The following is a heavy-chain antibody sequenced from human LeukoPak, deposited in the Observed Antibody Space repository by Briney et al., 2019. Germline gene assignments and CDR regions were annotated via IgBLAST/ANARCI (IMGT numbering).Heavy chain of an antibody. CDR3: ARRWYRWNDRRGGFDI. D-gene: IGHD1-1*01. CDR2: MYYSGST. V-gene: IGHV4-39*01. CDR1: GGSVGSIGYF. Sequence: SETLSLTCSVSGGSVGSIGYFWDWLRQSPGKGLEWIGSMYYSGSTSYNPSFKTRVTISADTSTNQLSLKLTSVTAADTAVYYCARRWYRWNDRRGGFDIWGQGTTVTVSS. J-gene: IGHJ3*02.